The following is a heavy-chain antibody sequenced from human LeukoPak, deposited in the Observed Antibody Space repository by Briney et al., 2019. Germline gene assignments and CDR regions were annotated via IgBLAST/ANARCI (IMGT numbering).Heavy chain of an antibody. Sequence: SETLSLTCTVSGGSISSGSYYWSWIRQPAGKGLEWIGRIYTSGSTNYNPSLKSRVTISVDTSKNQFSLKLSSVTAADTAVYYCARGPREDGSGSYYDYWGQGTMVTVSS. CDR1: GGSISSGSYY. V-gene: IGHV4-61*02. CDR3: ARGPREDGSGSYYDY. CDR2: IYTSGST. J-gene: IGHJ4*02. D-gene: IGHD3-10*01.